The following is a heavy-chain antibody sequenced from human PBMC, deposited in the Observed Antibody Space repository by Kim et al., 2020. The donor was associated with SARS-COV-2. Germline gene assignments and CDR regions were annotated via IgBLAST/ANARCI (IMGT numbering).Heavy chain of an antibody. CDR2: IIPIFGTA. CDR3: AGRDGYNDLDYYYYGMDV. J-gene: IGHJ6*02. V-gene: IGHV1-69*13. D-gene: IGHD5-12*01. Sequence: SVKVSCKASGGTFSSYAISWVRQAPGQGLEWMGGIIPIFGTANYAQKFQGRVTITADESTSTAYMELSSLRSEDTAVYYCAGRDGYNDLDYYYYGMDVWGQGTTVTVSS. CDR1: GGTFSSYA.